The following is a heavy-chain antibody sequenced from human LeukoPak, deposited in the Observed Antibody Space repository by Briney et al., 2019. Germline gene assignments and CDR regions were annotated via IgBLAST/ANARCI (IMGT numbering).Heavy chain of an antibody. J-gene: IGHJ1*01. CDR1: GYTFTSYY. Sequence: ASVKVSCKASGYTFTSYYMHWVRQAPGQGPEWMGVINTSGGSTSYAQKFQGRVTMTRDTSTSTVYMELSSLRSEDTAVYYCARGTGIAAAATSLFQYWGQGTLVTVSS. CDR2: INTSGGST. CDR3: ARGTGIAAAATSLFQY. D-gene: IGHD6-13*01. V-gene: IGHV1-46*01.